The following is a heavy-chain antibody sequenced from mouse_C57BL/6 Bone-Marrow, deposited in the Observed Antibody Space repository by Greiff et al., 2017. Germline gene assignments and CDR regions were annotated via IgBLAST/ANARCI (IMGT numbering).Heavy chain of an antibody. CDR1: GFNIKDYY. J-gene: IGHJ1*03. V-gene: IGHV14-2*01. CDR3: ARRDPWYFDV. CDR2: IDPEDGET. Sequence: VQLQQSGAELVKPGASVKLSCTASGFNIKDYYMHWVKQRTEQGLEWIGRIDPEDGETKYAPKFPGKATITADTSSNTAYLPLSSLTSEDTAVYYCARRDPWYFDVWGTGTTVTVSS. D-gene: IGHD3-3*01.